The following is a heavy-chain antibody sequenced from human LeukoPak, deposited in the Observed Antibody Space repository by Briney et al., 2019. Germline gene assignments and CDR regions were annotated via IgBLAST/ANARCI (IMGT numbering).Heavy chain of an antibody. J-gene: IGHJ6*03. CDR3: AKGGYSNGRYYCYYMDV. CDR1: GFTFSSYE. Sequence: GGSLRLSCAASGFTFSSYEMNWVRQAPGKGLEWVSYISSSGSTIYYADSAKGRFTISRDNSKNTLYLQMNSLRAEDTAVYYCAKGGYSNGRYYCYYMDVWGEGTTVTVSS. V-gene: IGHV3-48*03. D-gene: IGHD5-18*01. CDR2: ISSSGSTI.